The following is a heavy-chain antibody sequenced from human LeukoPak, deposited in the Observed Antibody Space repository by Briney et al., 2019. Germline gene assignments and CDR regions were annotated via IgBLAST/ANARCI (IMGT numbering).Heavy chain of an antibody. Sequence: SETLSLTCTVSGGSVSSGSYYWSWIRQPPGKGLEWIGYIYYSGSTNYSPSLKSRVTISVDTSKNQFSLKLSSVTAADTAVYYCARSEYSYGADAFDIWGQGTMVTVSS. CDR3: ARSEYSYGADAFDI. D-gene: IGHD5-18*01. J-gene: IGHJ3*02. CDR2: IYYSGST. V-gene: IGHV4-61*01. CDR1: GGSVSSGSYY.